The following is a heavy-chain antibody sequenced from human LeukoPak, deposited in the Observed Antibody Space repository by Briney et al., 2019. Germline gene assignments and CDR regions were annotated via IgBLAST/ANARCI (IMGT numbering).Heavy chain of an antibody. V-gene: IGHV3-30*04. CDR3: ARDGSYYYGSGRDVFDI. CDR2: ISYDGSNK. CDR1: GFTFSSYA. D-gene: IGHD3-10*01. J-gene: IGHJ3*02. Sequence: PGGSLRLSCAASGFTFSSYAMHWVRQAPGKGLEWVAVISYDGSNKYYADSVKGRFTISRDNAKTSLYLQMNSLRAEDTAVFYCARDGSYYYGSGRDVFDIWGQGTMVTVSS.